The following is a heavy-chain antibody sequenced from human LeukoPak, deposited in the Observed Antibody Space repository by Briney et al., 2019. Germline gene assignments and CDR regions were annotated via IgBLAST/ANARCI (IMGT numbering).Heavy chain of an antibody. CDR2: ITGTGGST. D-gene: IGHD6-19*01. J-gene: IGHJ3*02. CDR3: AKVRDTRDWYKDAFDI. V-gene: IGHV3-23*01. CDR1: GFTFTSYA. Sequence: GGSLRLSCAASGFTFTSYAMSWVRQAPGKGLEWVSAITGTGGSTYYAASVKGRFTVSRDNSKNTLYLQMSSLRAEDTAMYYCAKVRDTRDWYKDAFDIWGQGTRVTVSS.